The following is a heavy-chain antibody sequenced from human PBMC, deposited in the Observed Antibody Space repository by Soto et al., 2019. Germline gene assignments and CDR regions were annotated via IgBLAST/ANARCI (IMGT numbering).Heavy chain of an antibody. Sequence: DVQLSESGGGLVQPGGSLRLSCAASGFTFSNHAMNWVRQAPGKGLEWVSEINGGGTKTYYGDSVKGRFSASRDNSKSMSFLQLNSLRGEDTAVYFCARRARDGRNSPIDFWGQGVLVTVSS. J-gene: IGHJ4*02. CDR3: ARRARDGRNSPIDF. V-gene: IGHV3-23*01. CDR1: GFTFSNHA. D-gene: IGHD2-21*01. CDR2: INGGGTKT.